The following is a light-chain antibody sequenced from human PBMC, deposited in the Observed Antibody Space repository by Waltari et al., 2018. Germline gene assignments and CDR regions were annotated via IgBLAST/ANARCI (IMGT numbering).Light chain of an antibody. Sequence: VVTQAQLSMSVPPGQPASMSCKSSESLLRSDGKTHLYWYLHKPGQPPRLLLYEASKRFSGVPDRFSGSGSGTDFTLRISRVEAEDVGVYYCMQTLRLPSFSFGGGTKVEIK. CDR1: ESLLRSDGKTH. J-gene: IGKJ4*01. CDR3: MQTLRLPSFS. CDR2: EAS. V-gene: IGKV2D-29*01.